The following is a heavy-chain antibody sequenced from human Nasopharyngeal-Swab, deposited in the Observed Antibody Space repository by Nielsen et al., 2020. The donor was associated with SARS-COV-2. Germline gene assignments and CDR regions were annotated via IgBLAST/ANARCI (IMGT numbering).Heavy chain of an antibody. CDR2: IYHSGST. D-gene: IGHD2-15*01. J-gene: IGHJ4*02. CDR3: AQTTYSGYFDY. CDR1: GGSISSSNW. V-gene: IGHV4-4*02. Sequence: SETLSLTCAVSGGSISSSNWWSWVRQPPGKGLEWTGEIYHSGSTNYNPPLKSRVTISVDKSKNQFSLKLSSVTAADTAVYYCAQTTYSGYFDYWGQGTLVTVSS.